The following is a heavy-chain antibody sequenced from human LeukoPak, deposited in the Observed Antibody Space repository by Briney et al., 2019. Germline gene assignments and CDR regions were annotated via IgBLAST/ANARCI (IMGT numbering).Heavy chain of an antibody. Sequence: PSETLSLTCAVSGGSLENNHWAWIRLPAGKGLEWIGRLHVSGNTNFNPSLKGRVTISVDTSKNQFSLKMTSMTAADTAVYFCARDPLRSSFDSWGQGILVTVAP. J-gene: IGHJ4*02. CDR1: GGSLENNH. V-gene: IGHV4-4*07. CDR2: LHVSGNT. D-gene: IGHD1-26*01. CDR3: ARDPLRSSFDS.